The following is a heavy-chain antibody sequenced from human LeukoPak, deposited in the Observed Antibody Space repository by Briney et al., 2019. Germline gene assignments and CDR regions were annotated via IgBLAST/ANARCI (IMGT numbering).Heavy chain of an antibody. CDR3: AKQMRVGATSSFDY. CDR1: GFRFNNFA. J-gene: IGHJ4*02. CDR2: ISGSGGST. V-gene: IGHV3-23*01. Sequence: GGSLRLSCAASGFRFNNFAMTWVRLTPGKGLEWASSISGSGGSTYYAESVKGRFNISRDNSKNTLYLQVNSPRADDTAVYYRAKQMRVGATSSFDYWGQGTLVTVSS. D-gene: IGHD1-26*01.